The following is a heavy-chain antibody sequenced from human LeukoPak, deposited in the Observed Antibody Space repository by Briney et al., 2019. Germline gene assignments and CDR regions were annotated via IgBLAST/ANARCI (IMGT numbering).Heavy chain of an antibody. D-gene: IGHD1-1*01. CDR3: VKITSVTGGDC. CDR2: ISSNGGSS. V-gene: IGHV3-64D*09. CDR1: GFTFSAYA. J-gene: IGHJ4*02. Sequence: GGSLRLSCSASGFTFSAYAMYWVRQAPGKGLEYVSGISSNGGSSFYADSVRGRFTISRDNSKNTLYLQMSSLRAEDTAVYYCVKITSVTGGDCWGQGTRLTVSS.